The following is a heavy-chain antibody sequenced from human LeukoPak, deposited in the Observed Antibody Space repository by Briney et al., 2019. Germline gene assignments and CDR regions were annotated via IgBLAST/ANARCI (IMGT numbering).Heavy chain of an antibody. Sequence: GGSLRLSCAASGFTFSNYAMHWVRQAPGKGLEWMAIISYDGNDKYYTDSVKGRFTISRDKSKNTLYLQMNSLRAEDTAVYYCARDRDTAMGLWGQGTLVTVSS. D-gene: IGHD5-18*01. V-gene: IGHV3-30-3*01. CDR2: ISYDGNDK. CDR1: GFTFSNYA. J-gene: IGHJ4*02. CDR3: ARDRDTAMGL.